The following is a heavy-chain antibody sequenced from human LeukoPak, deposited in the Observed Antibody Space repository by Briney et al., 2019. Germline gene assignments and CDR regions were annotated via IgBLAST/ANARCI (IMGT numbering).Heavy chain of an antibody. V-gene: IGHV1-2*02. Sequence: ASVKVSCKASGYTFTGYYMHWVRQAPGQGLEWMGWINPNTGGTNYAQKFQDRVTMTRDTSISTAYIELSRLRSDDTAVYYCARLPRAKTTIFGVVKWGQGTLVTVSS. CDR1: GYTFTGYY. J-gene: IGHJ4*02. D-gene: IGHD3-3*01. CDR2: INPNTGGT. CDR3: ARLPRAKTTIFGVVK.